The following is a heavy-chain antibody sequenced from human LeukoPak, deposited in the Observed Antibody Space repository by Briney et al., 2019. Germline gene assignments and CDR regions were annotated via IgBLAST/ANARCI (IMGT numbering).Heavy chain of an antibody. CDR3: VLGPPEGFLEWFPS. CDR2: IIPIFGTA. Sequence: GASVKVSCKASGYTFTSYGISWVRQAPGQGLEWMGGIIPIFGTANYAQKFQGRVTITTDESTSTAYMELSSLRSEDTAVYYCVLGPPEGFLEWFPSWGQGTLVTVSS. J-gene: IGHJ5*02. D-gene: IGHD3-3*01. CDR1: GYTFTSYG. V-gene: IGHV1-69*05.